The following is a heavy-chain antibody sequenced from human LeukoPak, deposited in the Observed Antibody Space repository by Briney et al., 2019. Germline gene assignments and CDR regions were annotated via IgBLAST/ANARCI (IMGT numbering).Heavy chain of an antibody. Sequence: GGSLRLSCAASGFTFSSYWMSWVRQAPGKGLEWVANIKQDGSEKYYVDSVKGRFTISRDNAKNSLYLQMNSLRAEDTAMYYCARGYSGYDRNTFDYWGQGTLVTVSS. D-gene: IGHD5-12*01. J-gene: IGHJ4*02. CDR3: ARGYSGYDRNTFDY. CDR2: IKQDGSEK. V-gene: IGHV3-7*01. CDR1: GFTFSSYW.